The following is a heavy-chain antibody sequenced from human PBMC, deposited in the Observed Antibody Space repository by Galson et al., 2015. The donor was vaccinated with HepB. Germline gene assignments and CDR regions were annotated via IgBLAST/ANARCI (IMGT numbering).Heavy chain of an antibody. CDR2: ISAYNGNT. Sequence: SVKVSCKASGGTFSSYAISWVRQAPGQGLEWMGWISAYNGNTNYAQKLQGRVTMTTDTSTSTAYMELRSLRSDDTAVYYCARYYGSGSYFPPGYYGMDVWGQGTTVTVSS. V-gene: IGHV1-18*01. J-gene: IGHJ6*02. CDR3: ARYYGSGSYFPPGYYGMDV. CDR1: GGTFSSYA. D-gene: IGHD3-10*01.